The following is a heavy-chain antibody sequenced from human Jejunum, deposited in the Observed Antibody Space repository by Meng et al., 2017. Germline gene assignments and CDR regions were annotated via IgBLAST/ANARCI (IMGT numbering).Heavy chain of an antibody. J-gene: IGHJ4*02. V-gene: IGHV4-39*01. D-gene: IGHD3-3*01. CDR2: MYYSGGT. CDR3: ARSFWNYYYIDY. CDR1: GDSISSSSYY. Sequence: QLQLQESVPGLVKPSETLSPTCTVSGDSISSSSYYWGWIRQPPGKGLEWIGSMYYSGGTYYNPSLKSRVTISVDASKNQFSLKLSSVTAADTAVYYCARSFWNYYYIDYWGQGALVTVSS.